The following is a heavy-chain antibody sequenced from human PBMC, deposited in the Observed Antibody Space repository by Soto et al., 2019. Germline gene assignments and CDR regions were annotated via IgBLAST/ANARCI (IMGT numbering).Heavy chain of an antibody. V-gene: IGHV1-69*14. CDR3: ATAVTAGIYYNYGMDV. D-gene: IGHD6-13*01. Sequence: QVHLVQSGAEVKKPGSSVNISCKASGGSFSTYGINWVRKSPGQGLEWMGRIIPASATENYAQKFQGRVTITADKSTNIAHMQMSSLRSEDTAVYYCATAVTAGIYYNYGMDVWGQGTTVTVSS. J-gene: IGHJ6*02. CDR2: IIPASATE. CDR1: GGSFSTYG.